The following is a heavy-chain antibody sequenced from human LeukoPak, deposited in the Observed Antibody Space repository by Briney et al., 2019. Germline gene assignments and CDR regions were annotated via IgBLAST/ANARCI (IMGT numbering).Heavy chain of an antibody. D-gene: IGHD5-24*01. CDR2: IYASGST. J-gene: IGHJ2*01. V-gene: IGHV4-4*07. CDR1: GGSISSYY. Sequence: PSETLSLTCTVSGGSISSYYWSWIRQPAGKGLEWIGRIYASGSTNYNPSLKSRVTMSVDTSKNQFSLKLSSVTAADTAVYYCAGDGYKTNWYFDLWGRGTLVTVSS. CDR3: AGDGYKTNWYFDL.